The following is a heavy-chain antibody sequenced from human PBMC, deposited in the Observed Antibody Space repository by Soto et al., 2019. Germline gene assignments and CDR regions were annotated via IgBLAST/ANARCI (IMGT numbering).Heavy chain of an antibody. Sequence: QVYLVESGGGVVQPGRSLRLSCAASGFTFNNHAMHWVRQAPGKGLEWVAVIAFDGSKKYYGDSVKGRLTISRDNPKNTLYLEINSLRPEDTAIYYCAKDPRIAVVRPTSVRYYYFYMDVWGKGTTVAVSS. CDR2: IAFDGSKK. CDR3: AKDPRIAVVRPTSVRYYYFYMDV. J-gene: IGHJ6*03. D-gene: IGHD6-19*01. CDR1: GFTFNNHA. V-gene: IGHV3-30*18.